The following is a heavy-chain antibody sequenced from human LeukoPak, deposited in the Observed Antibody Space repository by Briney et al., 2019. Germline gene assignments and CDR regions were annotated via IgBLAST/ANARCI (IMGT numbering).Heavy chain of an antibody. CDR1: GFTFSSYG. D-gene: IGHD2-15*01. CDR3: ARDFCSGGSCYPDAFDI. CDR2: IWYDGTNT. V-gene: IGHV3-33*01. Sequence: GGSLILSCAAPGFTFSSYGMHWVRQAPGKGLEWVAVIWYDGTNTYYADSVKGRFTISRDNSKNTLYLQMNSLRAEDTAVYYCARDFCSGGSCYPDAFDIWGQGTMVTVSS. J-gene: IGHJ3*02.